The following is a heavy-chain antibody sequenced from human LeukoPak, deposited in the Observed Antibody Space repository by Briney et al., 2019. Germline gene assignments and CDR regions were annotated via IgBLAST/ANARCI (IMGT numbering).Heavy chain of an antibody. CDR3: ARTYYDSSGPLLLDAFGL. D-gene: IGHD3-22*01. J-gene: IGHJ3*01. CDR2: ISSGGGVM. Sequence: GGSLRLSCAASGFTFSTHSMNWVRQAPGKGLEWVSSISSGGGVMHYADSVKGRFTISRDNAKTSLYLQMDSLRAEDTAVYYCARTYYDSSGPLLLDAFGLWGQGTVVTVSS. V-gene: IGHV3-21*01. CDR1: GFTFSTHS.